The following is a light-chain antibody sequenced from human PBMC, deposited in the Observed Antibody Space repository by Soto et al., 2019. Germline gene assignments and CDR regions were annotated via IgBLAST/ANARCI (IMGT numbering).Light chain of an antibody. CDR1: TSNIGSSS. CDR2: ENN. V-gene: IGLV1-47*01. Sequence: QSVLRQPPSASGTPGQSVTISCSGSTSNIGSSSVYWYQQLPGTAPKVFIYENNRRHSGVPDRFSGSKSGTSASLAISGLRSEDEADYYCATWDDSLSGPVFGGGTKLTVL. CDR3: ATWDDSLSGPV. J-gene: IGLJ2*01.